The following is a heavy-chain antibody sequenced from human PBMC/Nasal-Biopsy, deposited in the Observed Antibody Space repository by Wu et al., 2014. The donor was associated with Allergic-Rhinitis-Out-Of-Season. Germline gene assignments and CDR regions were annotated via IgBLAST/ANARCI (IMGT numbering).Heavy chain of an antibody. V-gene: IGHV4-39*01. D-gene: IGHD1-26*01. Sequence: TLSLTCSVSSGSITSHNYYWGWIRQPPGKGLEWIGSIYHSGTTYYNPSLKSRVTLSVDTSKSQFSLKLTSVTAAETAVYYCSRHVGATPRTLLDNWFDSWGQGILVSVSS. CDR3: SRHVGATPRTLLDNWFDS. J-gene: IGHJ5*01. CDR2: IYHSGTT. CDR1: SGSITSHNYY.